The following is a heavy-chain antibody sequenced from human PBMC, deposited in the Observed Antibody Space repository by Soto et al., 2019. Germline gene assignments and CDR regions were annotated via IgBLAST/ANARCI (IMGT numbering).Heavy chain of an antibody. CDR3: ARKRDRVTPSYYYYYGMDV. D-gene: IGHD2-21*02. CDR2: INHSGST. V-gene: IGHV4-34*01. Sequence: DTLSLTCAVYGGSFSGYYWSWIRQPPGKGLEWIGEINHSGSTNYNPSLKSRVTISVDTSKNQFSLKLSSVTAADTAVYYCARKRDRVTPSYYYYYGMDVWGQGTTVTVSS. CDR1: GGSFSGYY. J-gene: IGHJ6*02.